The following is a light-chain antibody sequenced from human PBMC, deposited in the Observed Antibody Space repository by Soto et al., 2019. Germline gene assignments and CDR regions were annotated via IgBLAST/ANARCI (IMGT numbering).Light chain of an antibody. Sequence: EIVLTQSPGTLSLSPGERATLSCRVSQSVTSNYIAWYQQKPGQAPRLLIYGASSRATGIPDRFSGSGSGTDFTLTISRLEPADFAVYYCQRYGSSRPGTFGQGTEV. CDR1: QSVTSNY. CDR3: QRYGSSRPGT. CDR2: GAS. J-gene: IGKJ1*01. V-gene: IGKV3-20*01.